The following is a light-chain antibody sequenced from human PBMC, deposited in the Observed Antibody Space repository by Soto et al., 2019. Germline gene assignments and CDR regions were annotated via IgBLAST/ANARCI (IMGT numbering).Light chain of an antibody. CDR1: SSNIGAGYD. V-gene: IGLV1-40*01. J-gene: IGLJ2*01. CDR2: GNN. CDR3: QSYDSSLSVYVV. Sequence: QSVLTQPPSVSGAPGQRVTISCTGSSSNIGAGYDVHWYQQLPGTAPKLLIYGNNNRPSGVPDRFSGSKSGTSASLAITGLQAEDEADYYCQSYDSSLSVYVVFGGGTKLT.